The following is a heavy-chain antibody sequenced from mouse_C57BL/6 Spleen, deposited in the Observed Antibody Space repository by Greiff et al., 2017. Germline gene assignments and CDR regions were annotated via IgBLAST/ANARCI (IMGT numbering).Heavy chain of an antibody. Sequence: VQLQQSGAELVRPGTSVKVSCKASGYAFTNYLIEWVKQRPGQGLEWIGVINPGSGGTNYNEKFKGKATLTADKSSSTAYMQLSSLTSEDAAVYVCASRGSSRAMDYWGQGTSVTVSS. CDR3: ASRGSSRAMDY. D-gene: IGHD1-3*01. CDR1: GYAFTNYL. CDR2: INPGSGGT. V-gene: IGHV1-54*01. J-gene: IGHJ4*01.